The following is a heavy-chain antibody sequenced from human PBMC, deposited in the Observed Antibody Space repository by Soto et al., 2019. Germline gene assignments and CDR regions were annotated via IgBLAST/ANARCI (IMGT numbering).Heavy chain of an antibody. V-gene: IGHV4-59*01. CDR2: IYFRGST. CDR3: ARDPGDRYDY. CDR1: GGSISSYY. J-gene: IGHJ4*02. D-gene: IGHD2-21*01. Sequence: SETLSLTCTVSGGSISSYYWNWIRQPPGKGLEWIGYIYFRGSTNYNPSLKSRVTISVDTSKNQFSLKLSSVTAADTSVYYCARDPGDRYDYWGQGPLVTVS.